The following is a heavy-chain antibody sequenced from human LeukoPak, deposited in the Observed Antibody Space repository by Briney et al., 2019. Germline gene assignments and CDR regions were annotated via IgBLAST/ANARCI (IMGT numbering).Heavy chain of an antibody. CDR1: GYSFTSYW. D-gene: IGHD3-22*01. CDR2: IYPGDSDT. Sequence: GESLKISCKGSGYSFTSYWIGWVRQMPGKGLEWMGIIYPGDSDTRYRPSFQGQVTIPADKSISTAYLQWSSLKASDTAMYYCARSHYDSSGYYSGVFHKNYFDYWGQGTLVTVSS. J-gene: IGHJ4*02. V-gene: IGHV5-51*01. CDR3: ARSHYDSSGYYSGVFHKNYFDY.